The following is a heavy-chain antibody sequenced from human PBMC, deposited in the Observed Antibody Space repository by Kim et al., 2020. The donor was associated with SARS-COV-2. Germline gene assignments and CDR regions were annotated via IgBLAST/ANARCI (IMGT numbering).Heavy chain of an antibody. CDR2: ISYDGSNK. J-gene: IGHJ4*01. D-gene: IGHD3-10*01. CDR3: AKAGGYYGSGSYEPFDY. V-gene: IGHV3-30*18. Sequence: GGSLRLSCAASGFTFSSYGMHWVRQAPGKGLEWVAVISYDGSNKYYADSVKGRFTISRDNSKNTLYLQMNSLRAEDTAVYYCAKAGGYYGSGSYEPFDY. CDR1: GFTFSSYG.